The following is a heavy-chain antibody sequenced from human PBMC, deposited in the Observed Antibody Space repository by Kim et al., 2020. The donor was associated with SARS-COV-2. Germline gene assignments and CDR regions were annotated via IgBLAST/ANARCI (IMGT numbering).Heavy chain of an antibody. J-gene: IGHJ4*02. Sequence: SETLSLTCTVSGGSISSGGYYWSWIRQHPGKGLEWIGYIYYSGSTYYNPSLKSRVTISVDTSKNQFSLKLSSVTAADTAVYYCAADPIWFGESRRFNWGQGTLVTVSS. CDR2: IYYSGST. CDR3: AADPIWFGESRRFN. V-gene: IGHV4-31*03. CDR1: GGSISSGGYY. D-gene: IGHD3-10*01.